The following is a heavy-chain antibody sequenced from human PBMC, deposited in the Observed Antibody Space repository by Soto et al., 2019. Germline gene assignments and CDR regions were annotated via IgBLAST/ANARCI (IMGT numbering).Heavy chain of an antibody. CDR2: INHSGST. J-gene: IGHJ3*02. CDR1: VGSFSGYY. Sequence: LETLCFTCAIPVGSFSGYYWSWIRQPPGTGLEWIGEINHSGSTNYNPSLKSRVTISVDTSKNQFSLKLSSVTAADTAVYYCARGMGITMIVVADDAFDIWGQGTMVTVSS. V-gene: IGHV4-34*01. D-gene: IGHD3-22*01. CDR3: ARGMGITMIVVADDAFDI.